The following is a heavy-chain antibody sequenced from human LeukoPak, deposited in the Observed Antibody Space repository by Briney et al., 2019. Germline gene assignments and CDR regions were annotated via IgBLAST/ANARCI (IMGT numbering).Heavy chain of an antibody. CDR2: ISSSSSYI. CDR1: GFTFSSYS. Sequence: PGGSLRLSCAASGFTFSSYSMSWVRQAPGKGLEWVSSISSSSSYIYYADSVKGRFTISRDNSRNTLYLQMNSLRAEDTAVYYCARDRGMDVWGQGTTVTVSS. J-gene: IGHJ6*02. V-gene: IGHV3-21*01. CDR3: ARDRGMDV.